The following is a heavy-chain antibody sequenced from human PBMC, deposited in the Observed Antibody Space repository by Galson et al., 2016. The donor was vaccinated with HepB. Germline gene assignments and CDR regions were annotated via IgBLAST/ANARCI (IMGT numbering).Heavy chain of an antibody. CDR1: GFIFNNFA. CDR3: ARPLLPESRVATFKLRRRSHFSGMDV. J-gene: IGHJ6*02. V-gene: IGHV3-23*01. CDR2: LGGRGGTT. D-gene: IGHD3-3*01. Sequence: SLRLSCAASGFIFNNFAMTWVRQVPGKGLEWVSSLGGRGGTTYYADVLKGRFVISRTNSRSLMYLEMTGLRADDAAVYYCARPLLPESRVATFKLRRRSHFSGMDVWGRGTTVTVSS.